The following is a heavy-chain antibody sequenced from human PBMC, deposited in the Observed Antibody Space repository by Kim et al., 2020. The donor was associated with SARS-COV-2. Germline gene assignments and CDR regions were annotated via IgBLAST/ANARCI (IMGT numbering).Heavy chain of an antibody. J-gene: IGHJ4*02. CDR3: ARQYVTFDF. CDR1: GGSISSYY. D-gene: IGHD2-21*02. Sequence: SETLSLTCTVSGGSISSYYWSWIRQPPGKGLEWIGYIYYSGTANYNPSLKSRVTISVDTSKNQFSLNMKSVTAADTAVYFCARQYVTFDFWGQGIQVTVSS. CDR2: IYYSGTA. V-gene: IGHV4-59*08.